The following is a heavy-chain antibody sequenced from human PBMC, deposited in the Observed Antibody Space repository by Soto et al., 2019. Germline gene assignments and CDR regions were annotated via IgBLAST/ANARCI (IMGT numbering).Heavy chain of an antibody. V-gene: IGHV1-69*01. CDR1: GGTFSSYA. CDR2: ILPIFGTA. CDR3: ARGGDYGDYFDY. J-gene: IGHJ4*02. Sequence: QVQLVQSGAEVKKPGSSVKVSCKASGGTFSSYAITWVRQAPGQGLEWMGGILPIFGTANYAQKFQGRVTIYAGESKSTGYMELSRLRSEDTAVYYCARGGDYGDYFDYWGQGTLVTVSS. D-gene: IGHD4-17*01.